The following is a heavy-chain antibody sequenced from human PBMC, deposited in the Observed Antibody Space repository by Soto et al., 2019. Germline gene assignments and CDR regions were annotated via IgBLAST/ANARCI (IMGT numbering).Heavy chain of an antibody. CDR2: ISGSGGST. CDR3: AKDRGGCSSTSCPPRLFDY. D-gene: IGHD2-2*01. CDR1: GFTFSSYA. V-gene: IGHV3-23*01. Sequence: EVQLLESGGGLVQPGGSLRLSCAASGFTFSSYAMSWVRQAPGKGLEWVSGISGSGGSTYYADSVKGRFTISRDNSKNTRYLQMNRLRAEDTAVYYCAKDRGGCSSTSCPPRLFDYWGQGTLVTVSS. J-gene: IGHJ4*02.